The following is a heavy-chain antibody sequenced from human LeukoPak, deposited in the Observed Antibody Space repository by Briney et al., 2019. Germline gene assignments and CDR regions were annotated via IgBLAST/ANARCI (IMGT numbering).Heavy chain of an antibody. CDR2: IHHSGST. J-gene: IGHJ4*02. D-gene: IGHD3-22*01. CDR3: ARNYISSGYYTFYFDY. V-gene: IGHV4-38-2*02. CDR1: GSSFSSVYY. Sequence: SETLSLTCIVSGSSFSSVYYWGWIRQPPGKGLEWIGSIHHSGSTYYKSSLKSRVTISVDTSKNQFSLKLSSVTAADTAVYYCARNYISSGYYTFYFDYWGQGTLVTVSS.